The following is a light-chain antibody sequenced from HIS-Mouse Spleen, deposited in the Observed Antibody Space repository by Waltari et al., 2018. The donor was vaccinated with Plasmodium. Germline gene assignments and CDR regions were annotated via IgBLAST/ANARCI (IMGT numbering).Light chain of an antibody. J-gene: IGKJ3*01. V-gene: IGKV3-15*01. CDR3: QQYNNWSFT. CDR2: GAS. Sequence: EIVITHSPATLSLSPGERATLSCRASQSVSSNLAWYQQKPGQAPRLLIYGASTRATGIPARFSGSGSGTEFTLTISSLQSEDFAVYYCQQYNNWSFTFGPGTKVDIK. CDR1: QSVSSN.